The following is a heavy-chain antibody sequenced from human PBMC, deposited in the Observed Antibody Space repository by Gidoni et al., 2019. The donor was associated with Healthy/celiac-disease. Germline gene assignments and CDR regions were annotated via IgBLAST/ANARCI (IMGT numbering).Heavy chain of an antibody. V-gene: IGHV4-61*02. D-gene: IGHD6-19*01. Sequence: QVQLQESGPGLVKPSQTLSLTCTVSGGSISSGSYYWSWIRQPAGKGLEWIGRLYTSGSTNYNPSPKSRVTISVATSKTQFSLKLSSVTAADTAVYYCARAPGYSSGYYFDYWGQGTLVTVSS. J-gene: IGHJ4*02. CDR2: LYTSGST. CDR1: GGSISSGSYY. CDR3: ARAPGYSSGYYFDY.